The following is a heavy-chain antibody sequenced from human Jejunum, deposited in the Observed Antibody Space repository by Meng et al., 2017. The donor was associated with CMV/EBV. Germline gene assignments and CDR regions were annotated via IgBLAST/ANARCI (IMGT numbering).Heavy chain of an antibody. D-gene: IGHD6-25*01. Sequence: KESGYSFTTSDISWVRQAHGQGLEWMGWISTDNGKTNYAPNLQGRVTMTTDKSTSTAYLELRGLRSDDTALYFCARGLIAALFDYWGQGTLVTVSS. CDR1: GYSFTTSD. CDR3: ARGLIAALFDY. V-gene: IGHV1-18*01. J-gene: IGHJ4*02. CDR2: ISTDNGKT.